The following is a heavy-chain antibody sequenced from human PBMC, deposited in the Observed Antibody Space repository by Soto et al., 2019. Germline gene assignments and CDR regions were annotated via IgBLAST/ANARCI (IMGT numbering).Heavy chain of an antibody. V-gene: IGHV4-34*01. CDR2: INHSGST. Sequence: SETLSLTCAVYGGSFSGYYWSWIRQPPGKGLEWIGEINHSGSTYCNPSLKSRVTISVDTSKNQFSLKLSSVTAADTAVYYCAGSITIFGVVIILNYWGQGTLVTVSS. J-gene: IGHJ4*02. CDR3: AGSITIFGVVIILNY. CDR1: GGSFSGYY. D-gene: IGHD3-3*01.